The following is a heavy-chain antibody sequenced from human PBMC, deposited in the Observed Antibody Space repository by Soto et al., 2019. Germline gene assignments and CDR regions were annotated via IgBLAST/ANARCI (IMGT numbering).Heavy chain of an antibody. CDR2: IYYSGST. V-gene: IGHV4-30-4*01. J-gene: IGHJ4*02. CDR1: GGSITSGDYY. D-gene: IGHD3-16*01. CDR3: AAGPTWGQHFDY. Sequence: QVQLQESGPGLVKPSQTLSLTCTVSGGSITSGDYYWSWIRQPPGKGLEWIGYIYYSGSTYYNPSIKSRITMSADTSKNQLSLNLSSVTVADTAMYYCAAGPTWGQHFDYWGQGTLVTVSS.